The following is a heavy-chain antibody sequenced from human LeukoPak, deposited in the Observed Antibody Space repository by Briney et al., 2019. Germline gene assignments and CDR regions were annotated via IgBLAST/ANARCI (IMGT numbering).Heavy chain of an antibody. Sequence: SETLSLTCTVSGGSISSYYWNWIRQPPGQGLEWLGYIYYSGSTKYNPSLESRVTISVDTSKNQFSLKLSSVTAADTAVYYGASNGRLYSSFDYWGQGTLVTVSS. CDR2: IYYSGST. D-gene: IGHD5-18*01. J-gene: IGHJ4*02. CDR3: ASNGRLYSSFDY. V-gene: IGHV4-59*08. CDR1: GGSISSYY.